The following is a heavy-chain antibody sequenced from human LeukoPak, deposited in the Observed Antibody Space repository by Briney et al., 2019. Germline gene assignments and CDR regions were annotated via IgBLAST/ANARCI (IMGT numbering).Heavy chain of an antibody. CDR3: ARARLVRGPVTPLYYFDY. CDR2: MNPNSANT. CDR1: GYTFATYD. J-gene: IGHJ4*02. V-gene: IGHV1-8*01. D-gene: IGHD2-8*02. Sequence: ASVKVSCKASGYTFATYDINWVRQATGRGLEWMGWMNPNSANTGYAQKFQGRVTITRNTSISTAYMELNSLRSDDTAVYYCARARLVRGPVTPLYYFDYWGQGVLVTVSS.